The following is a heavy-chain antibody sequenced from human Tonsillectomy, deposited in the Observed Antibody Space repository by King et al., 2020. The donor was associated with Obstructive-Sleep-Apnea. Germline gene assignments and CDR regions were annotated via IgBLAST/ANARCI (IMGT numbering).Heavy chain of an antibody. Sequence: QLQESGPRLVRLSQTLSLSCAVSGASISSVAYYWDWIRQYPVKGLEWNGYIYDSGTTDFNPSLEGRVTTLVDTSKNQFSLRLTSVTAADTAVYYCARVVHLGDYVDYWGQGARVTVSS. CDR3: ARVVHLGDYVDY. V-gene: IGHV4-31*11. CDR1: GASISSVAYY. D-gene: IGHD6-6*01. CDR2: IYDSGTT. J-gene: IGHJ4*02.